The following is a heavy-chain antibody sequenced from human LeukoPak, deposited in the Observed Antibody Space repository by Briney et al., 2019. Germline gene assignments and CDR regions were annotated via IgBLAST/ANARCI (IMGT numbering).Heavy chain of an antibody. CDR3: ARPGKTDAFDI. CDR2: INHSGSA. J-gene: IGHJ3*02. CDR1: GGSFSGYY. V-gene: IGHV4-34*01. Sequence: PSETLSLTCSVYGGSFSGYYWSWIRQPPGKGLEWIGEINHSGSANYNPSLKSRVTVSADTSKNQFSLRLSSVTAADTAVYYCARPGKTDAFDIWGQGTMVTVSS.